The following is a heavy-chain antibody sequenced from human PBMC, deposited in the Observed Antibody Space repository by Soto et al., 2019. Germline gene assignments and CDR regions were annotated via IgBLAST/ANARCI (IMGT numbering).Heavy chain of an antibody. CDR1: GFSLSTSAVG. D-gene: IGHD1-1*01. V-gene: IGHV2-5*01. J-gene: IGHJ3*01. CDR2: IYGNDAK. Sequence: TGPTLVNPTQTLTLTCTFSGFSLSTSAVGVGWIRQPPGKALEWLALIYGNDAKRYGPSLKTSLTITKDNSKQEVVLKLTNVDCLDADNYYCGHLEITTIGAVERWGQGIVVIVSS. CDR3: GHLEITTIGAVER.